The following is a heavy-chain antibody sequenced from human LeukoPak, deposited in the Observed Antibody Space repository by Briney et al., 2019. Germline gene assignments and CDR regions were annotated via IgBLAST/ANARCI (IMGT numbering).Heavy chain of an antibody. CDR1: GGSFSGYY. CDR3: ARRRVVVVAATVPSLKRYWYFDL. V-gene: IGHV4-34*01. Sequence: PSETLSLTCAVYGGSFSGYYWSWIRQPPGKGLEWIGEINHSGSTNYNPSLKSRVIISVDTSKNQFSLKLSSVTAADTAVYCCARRRVVVVAATVPSLKRYWYFDLWGRGTLVTVSS. J-gene: IGHJ2*01. CDR2: INHSGST. D-gene: IGHD2-15*01.